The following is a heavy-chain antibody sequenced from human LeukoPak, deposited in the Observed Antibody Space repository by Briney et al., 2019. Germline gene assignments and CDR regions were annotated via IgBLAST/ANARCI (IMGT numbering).Heavy chain of an antibody. J-gene: IGHJ6*03. D-gene: IGHD3-3*01. CDR2: INQTEKTNYNPSLT. CDR3: ARARHDTLEYGYYMDV. CDR1: GGSFSGFY. V-gene: IGHV4-34*01. Sequence: SETLSLTCAVDGGSFSGFYWTWIRQTPGKGLEWIGEINQTEKTNYNPSLTDYNPSLKSRVTISVDSSKNQLSLKVNSVTAADTGVYYCARARHDTLEYGYYMDVWGKGTTVTVSS.